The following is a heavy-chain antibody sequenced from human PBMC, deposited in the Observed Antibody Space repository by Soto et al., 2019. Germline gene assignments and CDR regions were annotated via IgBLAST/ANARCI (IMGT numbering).Heavy chain of an antibody. D-gene: IGHD4-4*01. J-gene: IGHJ4*02. CDR2: IYNSGST. CDR1: GGSISSYY. Sequence: SETLSLTCTVSGGSISSYYWSWIRQPPGKGLEWIGYIYNSGSTNYNPSLESRVTISVDTSKNQFSLKLSSVTAADTAVYYCARYLTLTRSLDYWGQGTLDTVSS. V-gene: IGHV4-59*01. CDR3: ARYLTLTRSLDY.